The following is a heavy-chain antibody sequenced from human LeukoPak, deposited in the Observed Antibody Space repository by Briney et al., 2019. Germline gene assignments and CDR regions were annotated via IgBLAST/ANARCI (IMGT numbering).Heavy chain of an antibody. CDR3: ARDLRAPAEDYSYYYMDV. CDR1: GFTFSNYW. CDR2: ISSSSSTI. Sequence: GGSPRLSCAASGFTFSNYWMNWVRQAPGKGLEWVSYISSSSSTIYYADSVKGRFTISRDNAKNSLYLQMNSLRAEDTAVYYCARDLRAPAEDYSYYYMDVWGKGTTVTVSS. V-gene: IGHV3-48*01. J-gene: IGHJ6*03. D-gene: IGHD2-2*01.